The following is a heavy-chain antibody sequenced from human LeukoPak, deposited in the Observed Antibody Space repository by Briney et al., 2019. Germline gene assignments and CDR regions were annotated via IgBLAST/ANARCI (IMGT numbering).Heavy chain of an antibody. J-gene: IGHJ4*02. D-gene: IGHD3-9*01. CDR1: GFTFTNCA. V-gene: IGHV3-23*01. Sequence: GGSLRLSCVASGFTFTNCAMSRVRQAPGKGLEWVSAITGSDGSSYYADSVNGRFTSSRDNSKNTLYLQVNSLRAEDTAVYYCAKWGDYDILTGYYVPDYWGQGTLVTVSS. CDR2: ITGSDGSS. CDR3: AKWGDYDILTGYYVPDY.